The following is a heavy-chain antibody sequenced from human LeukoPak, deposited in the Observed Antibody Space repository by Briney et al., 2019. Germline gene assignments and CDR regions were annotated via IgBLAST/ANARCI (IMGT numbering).Heavy chain of an antibody. Sequence: GGSLRLSCAASGFTFDDYAMHRVRHAPGKGLEWVSLISGDGGSTYYADSVKGRFTISRDNSKNSLYLQMNSLRTEDTALYYSAKELLHYYDSSGYYSYWGQGTLVTVSS. CDR2: ISGDGGST. CDR1: GFTFDDYA. D-gene: IGHD3-22*01. J-gene: IGHJ4*02. CDR3: AKELLHYYDSSGYYSY. V-gene: IGHV3-43*02.